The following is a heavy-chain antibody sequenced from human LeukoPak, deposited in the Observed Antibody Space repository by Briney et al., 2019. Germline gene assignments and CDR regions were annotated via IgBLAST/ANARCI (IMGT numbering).Heavy chain of an antibody. CDR1: GGSISSGGYS. Sequence: SETLSLTCAVSGGSISSGGYSWSWIRQPPGTGLEWIGYIYHSGSTYYNPSLKSRVTISVDRSKNQFSLKLSSVTAADTAVYYCARAHVAAGTSWFDPWGQGTLVTVSS. CDR2: IYHSGST. D-gene: IGHD6-13*01. J-gene: IGHJ5*02. CDR3: ARAHVAAGTSWFDP. V-gene: IGHV4-30-2*01.